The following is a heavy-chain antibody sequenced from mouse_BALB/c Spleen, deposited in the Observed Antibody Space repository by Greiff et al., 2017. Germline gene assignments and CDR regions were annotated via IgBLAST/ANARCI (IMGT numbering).Heavy chain of an antibody. CDR1: GFTFSDYY. Sequence: EVKLMESGGGLVQPGGSLKLSCAASGFTFSDYYMYWVRQTPEKSLEWVATISDGGSYTYYPDSVKGRFTISRDNAKNNLYLQMSSLKSDDTAVYYCARDRGTARFAYWGQGTLVTVSA. V-gene: IGHV5-4*02. CDR3: ARDRGTARFAY. J-gene: IGHJ3*01. CDR2: ISDGGSYT. D-gene: IGHD3-3*01.